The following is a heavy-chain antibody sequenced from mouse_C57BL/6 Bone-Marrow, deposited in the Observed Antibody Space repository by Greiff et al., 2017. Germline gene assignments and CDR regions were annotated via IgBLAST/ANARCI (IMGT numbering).Heavy chain of an antibody. D-gene: IGHD2-3*01. V-gene: IGHV5-2*01. CDR3: ARHDGYHWYFDV. Sequence: EVKLMESGGGLVKPGGSLKLSCAASGFTFSSYAMSWVRKTPEKRLELVAAINSDGGSTYYPDTMERRFIISRDNTKKTLYLQMSSLRSEDTALYYCARHDGYHWYFDVWGTGTTVTVSS. CDR1: GFTFSSYA. CDR2: INSDGGST. J-gene: IGHJ1*03.